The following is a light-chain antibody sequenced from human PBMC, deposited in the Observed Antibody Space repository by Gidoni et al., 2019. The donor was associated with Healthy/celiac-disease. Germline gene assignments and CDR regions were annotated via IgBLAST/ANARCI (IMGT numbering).Light chain of an antibody. CDR3: QQYNSYPLT. J-gene: IGKJ4*01. CDR2: KAS. Sequence: DIQMTQSPSTLSASVGDRVTITCRASQSISSWLAWYQQKPGKAPKLRIYKASSLESGVPSRVSGSGSGTEFTLTISSLQPDDVATYYCQQYNSYPLTFXGXTKVEIK. V-gene: IGKV1-5*03. CDR1: QSISSW.